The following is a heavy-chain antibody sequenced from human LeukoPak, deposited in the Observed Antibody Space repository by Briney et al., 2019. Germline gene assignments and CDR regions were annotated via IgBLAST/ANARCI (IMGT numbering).Heavy chain of an antibody. Sequence: SETLSLTCAVYGGSFSGYYWSWICQPPGKGLEWIGEINHSGSTNYNPSLKSRVTISVDTSKNQFSLKLSSVTAADTAVYYCARRGIAARANFDYWGQGTLVTVSS. V-gene: IGHV4-34*01. CDR3: ARRGIAARANFDY. J-gene: IGHJ4*02. CDR1: GGSFSGYY. D-gene: IGHD6-6*01. CDR2: INHSGST.